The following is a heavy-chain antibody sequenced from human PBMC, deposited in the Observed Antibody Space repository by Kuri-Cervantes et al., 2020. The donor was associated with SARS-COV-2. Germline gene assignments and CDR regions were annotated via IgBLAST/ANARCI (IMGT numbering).Heavy chain of an antibody. CDR2: INHSGST. CDR3: ARVKGIVLIDWFDP. Sequence: SGTLSLTCAVYGGSFSGYYWSWIRRPPGKGLERIGAINHSGSTNYNPSLKSRVTISVDTSKNKFSLKLSSVTAADTAVYYCARVKGIVLIDWFDPWGQGTLVTVSS. J-gene: IGHJ5*02. V-gene: IGHV4-34*01. CDR1: GGSFSGYY. D-gene: IGHD2-8*01.